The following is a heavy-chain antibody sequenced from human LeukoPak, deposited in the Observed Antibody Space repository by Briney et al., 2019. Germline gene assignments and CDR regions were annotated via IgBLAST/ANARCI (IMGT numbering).Heavy chain of an antibody. D-gene: IGHD3-10*01. Sequence: GRPLRPSSAAAGITATSYATNWVRQAPGGGMEWGSIFRGSGGNRYYTASVRGRCTISRDNAKNTLYLQMNTPRAEDRAVYYCAKDYYYGARDYGVGLIDYWGQGTLVTVSS. CDR1: GITATSYA. CDR2: FRGSGGNR. J-gene: IGHJ4*02. CDR3: AKDYYYGARDYGVGLIDY. V-gene: IGHV3-23*01.